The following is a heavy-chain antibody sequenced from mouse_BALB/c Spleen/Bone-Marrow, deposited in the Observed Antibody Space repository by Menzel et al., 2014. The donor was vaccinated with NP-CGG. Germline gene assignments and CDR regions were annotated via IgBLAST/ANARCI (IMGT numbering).Heavy chain of an antibody. V-gene: IGHV1S127*01. J-gene: IGHJ4*01. CDR2: IDPSDSYT. D-gene: IGHD1-1*01. Sequence: QVQLQQSGAELVKPGASVKMSCKASGYTFTSYWMHWVKQRPGQGLEWIGVIDPSDSYTSYNQKYKGKATLTVDTTSSTAYMQLSSLTSEDSAVYYCPRWGTTVVAYYAMDYWGQGTSVTGSS. CDR3: PRWGTTVVAYYAMDY. CDR1: GYTFTSYW.